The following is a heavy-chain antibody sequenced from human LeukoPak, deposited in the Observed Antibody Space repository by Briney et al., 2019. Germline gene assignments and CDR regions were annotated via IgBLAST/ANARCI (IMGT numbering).Heavy chain of an antibody. CDR1: GYTLTELS. Sequence: GASVKVSCKVSGYTLTELSMHWVRQAPGKGLEWMGGFDPEEGGIIYAQKFLDRVTMTEDTSTTTAYMEVSSLRSEDTAVYFCAGDRGITVTKDFDYWGQGTLVTVSS. V-gene: IGHV1-24*01. CDR3: AGDRGITVTKDFDY. J-gene: IGHJ4*02. D-gene: IGHD4-17*01. CDR2: FDPEEGGI.